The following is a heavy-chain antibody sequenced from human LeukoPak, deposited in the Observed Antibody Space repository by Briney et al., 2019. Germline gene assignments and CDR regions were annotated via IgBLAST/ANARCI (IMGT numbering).Heavy chain of an antibody. Sequence: GGSLRLSCAASGFAFSSYWMHWVRQAPGEGLVWVSRVHNEGSATSYADSVKGRFTISRDNAKNTLYLQMNSLRAEDTTVYYCAKGSSTSCFNWGQGTLVTVSS. D-gene: IGHD2-2*01. CDR2: VHNEGSAT. CDR1: GFAFSSYW. J-gene: IGHJ4*02. V-gene: IGHV3-74*01. CDR3: AKGSSTSCFN.